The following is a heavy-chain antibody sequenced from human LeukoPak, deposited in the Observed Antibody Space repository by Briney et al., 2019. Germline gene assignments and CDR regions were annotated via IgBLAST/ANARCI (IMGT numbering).Heavy chain of an antibody. D-gene: IGHD6-13*01. V-gene: IGHV3-9*01. J-gene: IGHJ4*02. CDR3: VKLTAAGSVDY. CDR1: GFSFDDYA. CDR2: IGWNGGGI. Sequence: GRSLRLSCAASGFSFDDYAMHWVRQAPGKGLEWVSGIGWNGGGIVYADSVKGRFTISRDNTKNSLYLQMNSLGVEDTALYYCVKLTAAGSVDYWGQGTLVTVSS.